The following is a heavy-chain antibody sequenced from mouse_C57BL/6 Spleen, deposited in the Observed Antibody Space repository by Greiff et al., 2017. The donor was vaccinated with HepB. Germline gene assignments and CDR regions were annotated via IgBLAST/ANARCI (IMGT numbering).Heavy chain of an antibody. CDR1: GYTFTSYW. V-gene: IGHV1-61*01. CDR3: ARRTGTDWYFDV. D-gene: IGHD4-1*01. Sequence: VQLQQPGAELVRPGSSVKLSCKASGYTFTSYWMDWVKQRPGQGLEWIGNIYPSDSETHYNQKFKDKATLTVDKSSSTAYMQLSSLTSEDSAVYYCARRTGTDWYFDVWGTGTTVTVSS. J-gene: IGHJ1*03. CDR2: IYPSDSET.